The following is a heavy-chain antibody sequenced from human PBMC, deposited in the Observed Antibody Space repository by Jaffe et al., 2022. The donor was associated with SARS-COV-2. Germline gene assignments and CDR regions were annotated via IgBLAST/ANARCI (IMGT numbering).Heavy chain of an antibody. CDR3: ARRGTITMIVGDAFDI. CDR2: RYYSGST. D-gene: IGHD3-22*01. CDR1: GGSISSSSYY. Sequence: QLQLQESGPGLVKPSETLSLTCTVSGGSISSSSYYWGWIRQPPGKGLEWIGSRYYSGSTYYNPSLKSRVTISVDTSKNQFSLKLSSVTAADTAVYYCARRGTITMIVGDAFDIWGQGTMVTVSS. J-gene: IGHJ3*02. V-gene: IGHV4-39*01.